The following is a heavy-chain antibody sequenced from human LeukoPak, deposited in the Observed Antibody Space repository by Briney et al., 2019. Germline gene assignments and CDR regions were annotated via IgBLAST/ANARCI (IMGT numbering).Heavy chain of an antibody. CDR3: AGGYCSGGTCYSARY. J-gene: IGHJ4*02. CDR2: IKQDGRDK. CDR1: GFIFSNYW. V-gene: IGHV3-7*02. Sequence: GGSLRLSCSASGFIFSNYWMSWVRQAPGKGLEWVANIKQDGRDKYYVDSVKGRFTISRDNAKNSLYLQMNSLRAEDTAVYYCAGGYCSGGTCYSARYWGQGTLVTVSS. D-gene: IGHD2-15*01.